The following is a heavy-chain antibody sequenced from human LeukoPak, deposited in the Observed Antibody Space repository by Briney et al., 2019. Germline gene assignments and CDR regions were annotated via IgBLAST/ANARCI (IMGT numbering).Heavy chain of an antibody. V-gene: IGHV4-59*11. CDR2: IYDSGST. CDR1: GVSISSHY. Sequence: KTSETLSLTCTVSGVSISSHYWSWIRQPPGKGLEWIGYIYDSGSTNYNPSLKSRVTISVDTSKNQFSLKLTSVTAADTAVYYCAREMPRNGIPLDYWGQGTLVTVSS. CDR3: AREMPRNGIPLDY. J-gene: IGHJ4*02. D-gene: IGHD1-1*01.